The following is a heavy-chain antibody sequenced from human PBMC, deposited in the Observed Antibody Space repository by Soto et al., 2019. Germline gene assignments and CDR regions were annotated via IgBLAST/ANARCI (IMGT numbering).Heavy chain of an antibody. CDR1: GGSISSSSYY. CDR3: ARHAHPSGYSYGYGYNWFDP. J-gene: IGHJ5*02. D-gene: IGHD5-18*01. Sequence: SETLSLTCTVSGGSISSSSYYWGWIRQPPGKGLEWIGSIYYSGSTYYNPSLKSRVTISVDTSKNQFSLKLSSVTAADTAVYYCARHAHPSGYSYGYGYNWFDPWGQGTLVTVSS. CDR2: IYYSGST. V-gene: IGHV4-39*01.